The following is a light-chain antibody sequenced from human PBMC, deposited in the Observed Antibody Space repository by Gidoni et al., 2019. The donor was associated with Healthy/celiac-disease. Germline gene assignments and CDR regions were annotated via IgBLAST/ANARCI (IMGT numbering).Light chain of an antibody. V-gene: IGKV3-11*01. CDR2: AAS. CDR3: QQRSNWLDT. Sequence: EIVLTQSPATLSVSHGESATLSCRASQSVSSYLAWYQQKPGQPPRLLIYAASNRATGIPPRFSGRGSGTDFTLTISSLEPEDFAVYYCQQRSNWLDTFGQGTRLEIK. CDR1: QSVSSY. J-gene: IGKJ5*01.